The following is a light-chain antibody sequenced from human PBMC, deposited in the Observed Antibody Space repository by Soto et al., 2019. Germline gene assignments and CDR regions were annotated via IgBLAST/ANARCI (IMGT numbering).Light chain of an antibody. J-gene: IGKJ1*01. CDR2: GAS. CDR3: QQYGRSPPWT. Sequence: EIVMTQSPATLSVSPGERATLSCRASQSVSNNYLAWYQQKPGQAPRLLIYGASSRATGIPDRFSGSGSGTDFTLTISRLEPEDFAVYYCQQYGRSPPWTFGQGTKVDIK. CDR1: QSVSNNY. V-gene: IGKV3-20*01.